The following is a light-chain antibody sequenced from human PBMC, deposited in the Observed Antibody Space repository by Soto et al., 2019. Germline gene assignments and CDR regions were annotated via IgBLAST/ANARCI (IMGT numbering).Light chain of an antibody. Sequence: IQMTQSPSSLSASVGDRVTITCRASQGISIYLNWYQQKPGKAPNLLISAASSLQNGVPSRFRGSGSGTDFTLTISGPQREDFAKYYCQQSYSTPPWTLGQGTKVDIK. J-gene: IGKJ1*01. CDR2: AAS. V-gene: IGKV1-39*01. CDR3: QQSYSTPPWT. CDR1: QGISIY.